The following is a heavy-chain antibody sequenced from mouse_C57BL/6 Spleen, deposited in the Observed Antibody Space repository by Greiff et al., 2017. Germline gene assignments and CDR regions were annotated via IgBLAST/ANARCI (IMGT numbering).Heavy chain of an antibody. CDR1: GYAFSSSW. CDR2: IYPGDGDT. V-gene: IGHV1-82*01. Sequence: LVESGPELVKPGASVKISCKASGYAFSSSWMNWVKQRPGKGLEWIGRIYPGDGDTNYNGKFKGKDTLTADKSSSTAYMQLSSLTSEDSAVYFCAIDSSGFYYFDYWGQGTTLTVSS. CDR3: AIDSSGFYYFDY. J-gene: IGHJ2*01. D-gene: IGHD3-2*02.